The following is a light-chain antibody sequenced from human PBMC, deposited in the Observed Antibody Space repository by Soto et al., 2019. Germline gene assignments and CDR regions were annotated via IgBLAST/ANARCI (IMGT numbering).Light chain of an antibody. V-gene: IGLV1-47*01. CDR2: RNN. J-gene: IGLJ3*02. Sequence: QSVLTQPPSASGTPGQRVTISCSGSSSNIGSNYVYWYQQLPGTAPKLLIYRNNQRPSGVPDRFSGSKSGTSASLAISWLRSEDEADYYCAAWDDSLSGVFGGGTKLTVL. CDR1: SSNIGSNY. CDR3: AAWDDSLSGV.